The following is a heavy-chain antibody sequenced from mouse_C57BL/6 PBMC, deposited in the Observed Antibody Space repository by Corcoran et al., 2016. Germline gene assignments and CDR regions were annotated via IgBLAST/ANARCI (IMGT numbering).Heavy chain of an antibody. CDR3: ATYGSSY. CDR1: GYTFTDYY. J-gene: IGHJ2*01. V-gene: IGHV1-26*01. D-gene: IGHD1-1*01. CDR2: INPNNGGT. Sequence: EVQLQQSGPELVKPGASVKISCKASGYTFTDYYMNWVKQSHGKSLEWIGDINPNNGGTSYNQKFKGKATLTVDKSSSTAYMELRSLTSEDSAVYYCATYGSSYWGQGTTLTVSS.